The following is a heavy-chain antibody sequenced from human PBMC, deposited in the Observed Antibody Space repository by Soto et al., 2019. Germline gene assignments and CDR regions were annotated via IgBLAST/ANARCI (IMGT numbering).Heavy chain of an antibody. CDR1: GIRLSESY. Sequence: QVQLVESGGGLVKPGGTLRLSCAGSGIRLSESYINWIRLTPEKGLAWISYIGDYYRHYAASVRGRFTISRDNVQNSVSLEMTNLRVDDTAIYYCARRRAFGEVEAFDDWGPGTLVTVSS. J-gene: IGHJ3*01. CDR2: IGDYYR. D-gene: IGHD3-16*01. V-gene: IGHV3-11*05. CDR3: ARRRAFGEVEAFDD.